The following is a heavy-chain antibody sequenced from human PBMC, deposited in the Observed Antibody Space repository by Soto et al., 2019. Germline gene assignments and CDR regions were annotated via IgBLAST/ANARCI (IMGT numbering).Heavy chain of an antibody. CDR1: GFTFSSYE. J-gene: IGHJ4*02. CDR3: ARLSGTYGRRHYFDY. Sequence: EVHLVESGGGLVQPGGSLRLSCAASGFTFSSYEMNWVRQVPGKGLELVSYISSSGSTIHYADSVKGRFTIYRDNAKSSLYLQMNSLRPEDTAVYYCARLSGTYGRRHYFDYWGQGTLVTFSS. D-gene: IGHD3-16*01. V-gene: IGHV3-48*03. CDR2: ISSSGSTI.